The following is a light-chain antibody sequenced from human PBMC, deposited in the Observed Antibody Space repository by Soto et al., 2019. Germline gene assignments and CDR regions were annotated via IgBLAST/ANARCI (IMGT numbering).Light chain of an antibody. CDR2: LNSDGSH. J-gene: IGLJ3*02. V-gene: IGLV4-69*01. Sequence: QPVLTQSPSASASLGASVKLTCTLSSGHITYAIAWHQQQPDKGPRYLMKLNSDGSHTKGDGIPDRFSGSSSGTERYLTISSLRSEDEADYYCQTWDTGIQVFGGGTKVTVL. CDR1: SGHITYA. CDR3: QTWDTGIQV.